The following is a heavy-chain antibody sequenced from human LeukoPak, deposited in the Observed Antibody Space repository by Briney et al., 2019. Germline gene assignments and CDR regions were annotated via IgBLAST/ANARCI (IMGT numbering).Heavy chain of an antibody. D-gene: IGHD3-16*01. J-gene: IGHJ6*03. CDR1: GHSFGNYY. CDR3: ARETSQKGAHYMDV. Sequence: SETLSLTCTVSGHSFGNYYWSWIRQPAGKGLEWIGRIYTSGSTNYNPSLKSRVTISVDTSKNQFSLKLSSVTAADTAVYYCARETSQKGAHYMDVWGKGTTVTISS. V-gene: IGHV4-4*07. CDR2: IYTSGST.